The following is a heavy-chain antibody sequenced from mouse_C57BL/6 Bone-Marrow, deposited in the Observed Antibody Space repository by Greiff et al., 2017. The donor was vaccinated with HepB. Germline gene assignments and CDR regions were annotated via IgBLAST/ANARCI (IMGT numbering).Heavy chain of an antibody. V-gene: IGHV5-12*01. Sequence: EVKLVESGGGLVQPGGSLKLSCAASGFTFSDYYMYWVRQTPEKRLEWVAYISNGGGSTYYPDTVKGRFTISRDNAKNTLYLQMSRLKSEDTAMYYCARDFPYYYGSSWFAYWGQGTLVTVSA. CDR2: ISNGGGST. CDR1: GFTFSDYY. D-gene: IGHD1-1*01. CDR3: ARDFPYYYGSSWFAY. J-gene: IGHJ3*01.